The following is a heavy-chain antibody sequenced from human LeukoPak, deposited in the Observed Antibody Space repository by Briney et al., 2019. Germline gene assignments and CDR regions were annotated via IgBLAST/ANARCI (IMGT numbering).Heavy chain of an antibody. CDR1: GGSISSYY. V-gene: IGHV4-59*01. CDR2: IYYSGST. D-gene: IGHD2-21*02. CDR3: ARAVAYCGGDCQSRFDY. Sequence: SETLSLTCTVSGGSISSYYWSWIRQPPGKGLEWIGYIYYSGSTNYNPSLKSRVTISVDTSKNQFSLRLSSVTAADTAVYYCARAVAYCGGDCQSRFDYWGQGTLVTVSS. J-gene: IGHJ4*02.